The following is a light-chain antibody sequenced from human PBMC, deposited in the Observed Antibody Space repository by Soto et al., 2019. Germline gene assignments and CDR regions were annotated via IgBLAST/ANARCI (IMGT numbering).Light chain of an antibody. V-gene: IGLV2-23*01. Sequence: QSVLTQPASVSGSPGQSITISCTGTSSDVGGYNLVSWYQQHPGKAPKLMIYEGSKRPSGVSNRLSGSKSGNTASLTISGLQAEDEADYYCCSYAGSSTFYVFGTGTKVTVL. CDR2: EGS. J-gene: IGLJ1*01. CDR1: SSDVGGYNL. CDR3: CSYAGSSTFYV.